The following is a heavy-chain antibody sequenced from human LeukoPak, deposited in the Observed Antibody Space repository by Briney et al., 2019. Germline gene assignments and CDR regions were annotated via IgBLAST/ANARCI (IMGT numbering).Heavy chain of an antibody. V-gene: IGHV6-1*01. CDR1: GDSVSSNSAT. D-gene: IGHD3/OR15-3a*01. CDR3: ARGRGLGLPFDS. CDR2: TYYRSKWYN. Sequence: SQTLSLTCGISGDSVSSNSATWNWIRQSPSRGLEWLGRTYYRSKWYNDYAVSVKSRITINPDTSKNQFSLQLKSVTPEDMAVYYCARGRGLGLPFDSWDQGTLVTVSS. J-gene: IGHJ4*02.